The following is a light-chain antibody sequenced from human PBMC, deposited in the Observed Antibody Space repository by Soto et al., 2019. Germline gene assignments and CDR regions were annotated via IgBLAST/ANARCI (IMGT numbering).Light chain of an antibody. J-gene: IGKJ1*01. CDR1: QSVSSN. CDR3: QQYNNWPRT. V-gene: IGKV3-15*01. Sequence: IVMTQSPATLSVSPGKIATLSCMASQSVSSNLAWYQQKPGQAPRLLIYGASTRATGIPARFSGSGSGTEFTLTISSLQSEDFAVYYCQQYNNWPRTFGQGTKVDIK. CDR2: GAS.